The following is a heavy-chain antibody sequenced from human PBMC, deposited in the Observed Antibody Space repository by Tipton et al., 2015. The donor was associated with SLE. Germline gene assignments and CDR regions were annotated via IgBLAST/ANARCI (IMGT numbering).Heavy chain of an antibody. J-gene: IGHJ3*02. Sequence: TLSLTCAVYGGSFSGYYWSWIRQPPGKGLEWIGEIYHSGSTYYNPSLKSRVTISVDTSKNQFSLKLSSVTAADTAVYYCARVRYYDILSGLRRPYDAFDIWGQGTMVTVSS. CDR2: IYHSGST. CDR3: ARVRYYDILSGLRRPYDAFDI. CDR1: GGSFSGYY. D-gene: IGHD3-9*01. V-gene: IGHV4-34*01.